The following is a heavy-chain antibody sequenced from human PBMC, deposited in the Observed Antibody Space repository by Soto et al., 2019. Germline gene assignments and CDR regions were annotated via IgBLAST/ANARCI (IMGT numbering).Heavy chain of an antibody. V-gene: IGHV5-10-1*01. CDR1: GYSFAGYW. CDR3: ARQIYDSDTGPNFQYYFDS. J-gene: IGHJ4*02. Sequence: GESLKISCKGSGYSFAGYWITWVRQKPGKGLEWMGRIDPSDSQTYYSPSFRGHVTISVTKSITTVFLQWSSLRASDTAMYYCARQIYDSDTGPNFQYYFDSWGQGTPVTVYS. CDR2: IDPSDSQT. D-gene: IGHD3-22*01.